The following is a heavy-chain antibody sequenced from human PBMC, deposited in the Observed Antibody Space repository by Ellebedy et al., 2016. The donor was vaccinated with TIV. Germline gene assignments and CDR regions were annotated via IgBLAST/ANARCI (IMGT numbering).Heavy chain of an antibody. CDR1: GFTFSNYW. Sequence: GESLKISXAASGFTFSNYWMSWVRQAPGEGLEWVANIKQDGSEKYYVDSVKGRFSISRDNAKNSLYLQMDSLRAEDTAVYYCAKEIGGGGSYWGQGTLVTVSS. CDR2: IKQDGSEK. J-gene: IGHJ4*02. CDR3: AKEIGGGGSY. D-gene: IGHD3-10*01. V-gene: IGHV3-7*01.